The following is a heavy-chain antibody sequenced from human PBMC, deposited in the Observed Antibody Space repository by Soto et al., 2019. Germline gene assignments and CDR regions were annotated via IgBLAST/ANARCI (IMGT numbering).Heavy chain of an antibody. J-gene: IGHJ4*02. Sequence: EVQLVESGGGLVQPGGSLRLSCAASGFTFSRYWMSWVRQAPGKGLEWVANIKEDGSEKYYVDSVKGRFTISRDNAKNSLYLQTNSLRAEDTALYYCARDNYYSSDYWGQGTLVTVSS. D-gene: IGHD3-22*01. V-gene: IGHV3-7*01. CDR1: GFTFSRYW. CDR3: ARDNYYSSDY. CDR2: IKEDGSEK.